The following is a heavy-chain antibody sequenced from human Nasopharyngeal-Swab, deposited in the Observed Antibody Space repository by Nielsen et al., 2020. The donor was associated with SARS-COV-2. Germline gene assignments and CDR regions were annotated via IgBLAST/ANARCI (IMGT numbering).Heavy chain of an antibody. Sequence: SETLSLTCTVSGGSISSGSYYWSRIRQPAGKGLEWIGRIYTSGSTNYNPSLKSRVTISVDTSKNQFSLKLSSVTAADTAVYYCARVTGYSSGWRGFDYWGQGTLVTVSS. V-gene: IGHV4-61*02. CDR1: GGSISSGSYY. J-gene: IGHJ4*02. CDR3: ARVTGYSSGWRGFDY. D-gene: IGHD6-19*01. CDR2: IYTSGST.